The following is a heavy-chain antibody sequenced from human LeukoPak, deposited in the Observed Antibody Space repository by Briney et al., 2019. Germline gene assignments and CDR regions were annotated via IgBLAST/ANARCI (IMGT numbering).Heavy chain of an antibody. D-gene: IGHD3-22*01. CDR2: INHSGST. J-gene: IGHJ4*02. CDR3: ACLSGYYSPPPGY. CDR1: GGSFSGYY. V-gene: IGHV4-34*01. Sequence: SETLSLTCAVYGGSFSGYYWSWIRQPPGKGLEWIGEINHSGSTNYNPSLKSRVTISVDTSKNQFSLKLSSVTAADTAVYYCACLSGYYSPPPGYWGQGTLVTVSS.